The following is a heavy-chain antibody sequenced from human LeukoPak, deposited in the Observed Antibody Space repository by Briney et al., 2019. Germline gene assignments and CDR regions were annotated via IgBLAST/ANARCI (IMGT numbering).Heavy chain of an antibody. CDR3: ARGTDYDMTWEYDY. CDR1: GFSFSSYS. Sequence: GGSLRLSCAASGFSFSSYSMNWVRQAPGKGLEWVSSISSSSSYIYYADSVKGRFTISRDNAKNSLYLQMNSLRAEDTAVYYCARGTDYDMTWEYDYWGQGTLVTVSS. D-gene: IGHD3-9*01. J-gene: IGHJ4*02. CDR2: ISSSSSYI. V-gene: IGHV3-21*01.